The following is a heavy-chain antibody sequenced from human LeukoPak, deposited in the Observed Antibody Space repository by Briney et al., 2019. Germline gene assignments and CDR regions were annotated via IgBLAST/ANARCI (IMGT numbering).Heavy chain of an antibody. J-gene: IGHJ6*03. V-gene: IGHV4-61*01. CDR2: IYYSGST. CDR3: ARDLGNYMDV. Sequence: SETLSLTCTVSGGSISSGSYYWSWLRQPPGKGLEWIGYIYYSGSTNYNPSLKSRVTISVDTSKNQFSLKLSSVTAADTAVYYCARDLGNYMDVWGKGTTVTISS. CDR1: GGSISSGSYY.